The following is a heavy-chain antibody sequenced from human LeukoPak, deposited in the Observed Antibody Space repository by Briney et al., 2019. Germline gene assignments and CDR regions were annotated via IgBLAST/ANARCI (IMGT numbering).Heavy chain of an antibody. J-gene: IGHJ6*04. CDR2: ISSSSSYI. CDR1: GFTFSSYS. Sequence: GGSLRLSCAASGFTFSSYSMNWVRQAPGKGLEWVSSISSSSSYIYYADSVKGRFTISRDNAKNSLYLQMNSLGAEDTAVYYCAREGAAAMVTFYYYYGMDVWGKGPTVTVSS. CDR3: AREGAAAMVTFYYYYGMDV. V-gene: IGHV3-21*01. D-gene: IGHD5-18*01.